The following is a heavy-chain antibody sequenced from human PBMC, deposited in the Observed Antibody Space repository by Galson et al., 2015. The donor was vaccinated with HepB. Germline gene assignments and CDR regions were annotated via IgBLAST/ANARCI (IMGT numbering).Heavy chain of an antibody. CDR1: GFTFSSYG. V-gene: IGHV3-33*01. Sequence: SLRLSCAASGFTFSSYGMRWVRQAPGKGLEWVAVIWYDGSNKYYADSVKGRFTISRDNSKNTLYLQMNSLRAEDTAVYYCARDLESYYDSIYYYYYGMDVWGQGTTVTVSS. CDR2: IWYDGSNK. CDR3: ARDLESYYDSIYYYYYGMDV. J-gene: IGHJ6*02. D-gene: IGHD3-22*01.